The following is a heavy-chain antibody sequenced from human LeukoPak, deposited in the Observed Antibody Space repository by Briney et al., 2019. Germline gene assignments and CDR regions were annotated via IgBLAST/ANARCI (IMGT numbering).Heavy chain of an antibody. J-gene: IGHJ5*01. CDR2: IYYSGST. CDR3: ARQSRATGTLDS. Sequence: PSETLSLTCTVSGGSISSSSYYWGWIRQPPGKGLEWIGSIYYSGSTYYNPSLKSRVTISVDTSKNQFSLKLSSVTAADTAVYYCARQSRATGTLDSWGQGTLVTVSS. CDR1: GGSISSSSYY. D-gene: IGHD6-13*01. V-gene: IGHV4-39*01.